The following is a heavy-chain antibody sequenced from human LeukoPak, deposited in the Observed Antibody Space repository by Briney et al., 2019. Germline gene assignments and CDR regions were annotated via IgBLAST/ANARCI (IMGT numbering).Heavy chain of an antibody. Sequence: PSETLSLTCTVSGGSISSYYWSWIRQPAGKGLEWIGRMFYGGSTYSSPSLKSRVTISVDTSKNQISLKLSSVTAADTAVYYCVTTHFDILTASYYFDFWGQGTLVTVSS. V-gene: IGHV4-59*05. D-gene: IGHD3-9*01. CDR1: GGSISSYY. CDR3: VTTHFDILTASYYFDF. J-gene: IGHJ4*02. CDR2: MFYGGST.